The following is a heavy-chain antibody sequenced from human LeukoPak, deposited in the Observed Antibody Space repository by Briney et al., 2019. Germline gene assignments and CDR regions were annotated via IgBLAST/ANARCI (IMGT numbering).Heavy chain of an antibody. J-gene: IGHJ6*03. V-gene: IGHV4-59*01. Sequence: SETLSLTCTVSGGSISSYYWSWIRQPPGKGLEWIGYIYYSGSTNYNPSLKSRVTISVDTSKNQFSLKLSSVTAADAAVYYCARATPTYYYGSGSYSGYYYYMDVWGKGTTVTISS. D-gene: IGHD3-10*01. CDR1: GGSISSYY. CDR3: ARATPTYYYGSGSYSGYYYYMDV. CDR2: IYYSGST.